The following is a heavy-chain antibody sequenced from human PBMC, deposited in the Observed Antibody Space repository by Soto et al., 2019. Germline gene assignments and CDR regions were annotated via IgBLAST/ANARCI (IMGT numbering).Heavy chain of an antibody. Sequence: PSETLSLTCAVYGGSFSGYYWSWIRQPPGKGLEWIGEINHSGSTNYNPSLKSRVTISVDTSKNQFSLKLSSVTAADTAVYYCARPAYSSSWRRFDYWGQGTLVTVSS. V-gene: IGHV4-34*01. D-gene: IGHD6-13*01. J-gene: IGHJ4*02. CDR2: INHSGST. CDR1: GGSFSGYY. CDR3: ARPAYSSSWRRFDY.